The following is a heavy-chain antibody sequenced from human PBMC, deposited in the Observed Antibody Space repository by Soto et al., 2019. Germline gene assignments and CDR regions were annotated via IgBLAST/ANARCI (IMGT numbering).Heavy chain of an antibody. V-gene: IGHV3-15*01. CDR3: TTGRVTIFGVGPDNWFDP. D-gene: IGHD3-3*01. Sequence: EVQLVESGGGLVKPGGSLRLSCAASRFTFSNDWMTWVRHTPGKGLEWVGRIKSKTEGGTTNYAAPVKGRFTISRDDSKNTLYLPMNRLKTEDTAVYYCTTGRVTIFGVGPDNWFDPWGQGTLVTVSS. CDR2: IKSKTEGGTT. J-gene: IGHJ5*02. CDR1: RFTFSNDW.